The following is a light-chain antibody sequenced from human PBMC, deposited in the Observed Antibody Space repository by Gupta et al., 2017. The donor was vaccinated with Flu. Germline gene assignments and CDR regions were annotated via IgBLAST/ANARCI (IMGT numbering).Light chain of an antibody. CDR3: SSYASTTTLGV. V-gene: IGLV2-14*01. Sequence: QSALTQPASVSGPPGQSITISCTGSSNDVGGYSYVSWYQQHPGKAPKLMIYEVANRPSGISNRFSGSKSGNTASLTISGLQAEDEADYYCSSYASTTTLGVFGTGTKVTVL. CDR1: SNDVGGYSY. CDR2: EVA. J-gene: IGLJ1*01.